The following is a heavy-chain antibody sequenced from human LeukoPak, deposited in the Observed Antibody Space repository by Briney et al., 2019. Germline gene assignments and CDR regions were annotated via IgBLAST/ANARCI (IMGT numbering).Heavy chain of an antibody. D-gene: IGHD3-16*02. V-gene: IGHV4-34*01. CDR3: ARGWGIVATMKVRNDYVWGSYRGYYFDY. J-gene: IGHJ4*02. CDR1: GGSFSGYY. CDR2: INHSGST. Sequence: SETLSLTCAVYGGSFSGYYWSWIRQPPGKGLEWIGEINHSGSTNYNPSLKSRVTISVDTSKNQFSLKLSSVTAADTAVYYCARGWGIVATMKVRNDYVWGSYRGYYFDYWGQGTLVTVSS.